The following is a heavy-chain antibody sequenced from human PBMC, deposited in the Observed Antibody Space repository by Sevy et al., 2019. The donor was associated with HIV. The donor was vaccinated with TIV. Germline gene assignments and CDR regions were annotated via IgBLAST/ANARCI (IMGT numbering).Heavy chain of an antibody. CDR3: ARADCGGDCYLVFDY. J-gene: IGHJ4*02. CDR2: IRFDGNSK. CDR1: GFTFSTYG. D-gene: IGHD2-21*01. V-gene: IGHV3-30*02. Sequence: GGSLRLSCAASGFTFSTYGMHWVRQAPGKGLEWVAFIRFDGNSKYYADSVKGRFTISRDNSKNTLDLQLNSLTAKDTAVYYCARADCGGDCYLVFDYRGQGTLVTVSS.